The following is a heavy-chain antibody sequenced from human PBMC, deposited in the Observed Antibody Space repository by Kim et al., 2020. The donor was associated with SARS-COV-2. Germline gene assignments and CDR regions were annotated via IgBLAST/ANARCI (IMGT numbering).Heavy chain of an antibody. D-gene: IGHD3-22*01. J-gene: IGHJ4*02. CDR3: AKAGDSSGYYYFDY. CDR2: ISWNSGSI. CDR1: GFTFDDYA. V-gene: IGHV3-9*01. Sequence: GGSLRLSCAASGFTFDDYAMHWVRQAPGKGLEWVSGISWNSGSIGYADSVKGRFTISRDNAKNSLYLQMNSLRAEDTALYYCAKAGDSSGYYYFDYWGQGTLVTVSS.